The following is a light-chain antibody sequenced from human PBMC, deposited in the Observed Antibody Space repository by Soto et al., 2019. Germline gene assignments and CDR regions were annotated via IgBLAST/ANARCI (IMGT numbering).Light chain of an antibody. J-gene: IGKJ4*01. CDR3: QQYNSYPLT. CDR1: QNIGSY. V-gene: IGKV3-11*01. CDR2: DTS. Sequence: VLTQSPATLSLSAGERATLSCRASQNIGSYLAWYQHKPGQPPRLLIFDTSNRATGIPDRFSASGSGTDFTLTISSLEPDDFASYYCQQYNSYPLTFGGGTKVEIK.